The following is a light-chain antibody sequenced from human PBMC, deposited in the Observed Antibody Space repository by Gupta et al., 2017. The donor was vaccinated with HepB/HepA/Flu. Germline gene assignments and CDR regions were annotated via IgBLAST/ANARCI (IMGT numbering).Light chain of an antibody. V-gene: IGLV2-14*01. CDR3: SSFTSTGILVV. Sequence: QSALTQRAPVSGPPGQSITVSCTLGSGDVGGYDSVSWYRQHPGKAPQLLIYDVSNRPSGLSNRFSVSKSGNTASLTLSGLQAEDEADYYCSSFTSTGILVVFGGGTKLTVL. CDR1: SGDVGGYDS. J-gene: IGLJ2*01. CDR2: DVS.